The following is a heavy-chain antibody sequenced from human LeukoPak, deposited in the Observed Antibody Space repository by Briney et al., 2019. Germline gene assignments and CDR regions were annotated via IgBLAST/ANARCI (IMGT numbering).Heavy chain of an antibody. D-gene: IGHD1-14*01. CDR1: GDSFSCYY. CDR3: ATNVPGTTYFDP. CDR2: INHSGST. Sequence: SETLSLTCAVYGDSFSCYYWTWIRQPPGKGLEWIGEINHSGSTNYNPSLKSRVTISVDTSKNQFSLNLTSVTAADTAIYYCATNVPGTTYFDPWGQGTLVTVSS. V-gene: IGHV4-34*01. J-gene: IGHJ4*02.